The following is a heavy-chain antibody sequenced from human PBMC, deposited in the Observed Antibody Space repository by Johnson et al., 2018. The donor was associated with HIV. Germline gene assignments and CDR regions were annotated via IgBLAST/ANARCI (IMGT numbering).Heavy chain of an antibody. Sequence: VQLVESGGGVVRPGGSLRLCCAASGFTFADFGMSWVRQAPGKGLEWVSGINWNGGSTGYADSVKGRFTISRDNSKNTLYLQMNSLRAEDTAVYYCARAWVYYSTPHAFDIWGQGTMVTVSS. V-gene: IGHV3-20*04. CDR3: ARAWVYYSTPHAFDI. CDR1: GFTFADFG. J-gene: IGHJ3*02. CDR2: INWNGGST. D-gene: IGHD3-10*01.